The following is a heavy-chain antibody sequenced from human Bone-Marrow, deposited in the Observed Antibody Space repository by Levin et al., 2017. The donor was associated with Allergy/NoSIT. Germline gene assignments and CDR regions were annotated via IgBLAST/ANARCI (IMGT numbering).Heavy chain of an antibody. V-gene: IGHV3-74*01. CDR1: GFTFSSYW. Sequence: TGGSLRLSCAASGFTFSSYWMHWVRQTPGKGLLWVSRVDRDGSSTTYADSVKGRFTISRDNAKNTLYLQMNSLRAEDTAVYYCAGGDDAYYYMDVWGKGTTVTVSS. D-gene: IGHD2-21*01. CDR2: VDRDGSST. CDR3: AGGDDAYYYMDV. J-gene: IGHJ6*03.